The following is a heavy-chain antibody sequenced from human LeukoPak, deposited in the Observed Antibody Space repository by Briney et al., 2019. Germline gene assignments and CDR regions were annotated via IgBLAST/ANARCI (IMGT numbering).Heavy chain of an antibody. D-gene: IGHD6-13*01. CDR2: INWNGGST. Sequence: GGSLRLSCAASGFTLDDHGMSWVRQAPGKGLEWVSGINWNGGSTGYAESVKGRFTISRDNAKNSLYLQMNSLRAEDTALYYCARRMPMEPLVPPGGYYYYGMDVCGQGTTVTVSS. CDR3: ARRMPMEPLVPPGGYYYYGMDV. J-gene: IGHJ6*02. CDR1: GFTLDDHG. V-gene: IGHV3-20*04.